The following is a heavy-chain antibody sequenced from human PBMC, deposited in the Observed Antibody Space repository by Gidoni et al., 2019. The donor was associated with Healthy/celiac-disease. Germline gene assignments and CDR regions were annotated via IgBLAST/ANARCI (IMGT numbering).Heavy chain of an antibody. V-gene: IGHV3-30-3*01. Sequence: QVQLVESGGGVVLPGRSLRLSCAASGFTFSGYAMHWVRQAPGKGLAWVAVISYDGSNKDYADSVKGRFTISRDNSKNTLYLQMNSLRAEDTAVYYCARGDYGDYFDYWGQGTLVTVSS. J-gene: IGHJ4*02. CDR1: GFTFSGYA. CDR3: ARGDYGDYFDY. D-gene: IGHD4-17*01. CDR2: ISYDGSNK.